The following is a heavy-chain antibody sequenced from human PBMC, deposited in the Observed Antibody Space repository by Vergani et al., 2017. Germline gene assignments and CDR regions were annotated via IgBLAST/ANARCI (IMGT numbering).Heavy chain of an antibody. D-gene: IGHD3-3*01. CDR2: IRSDESRR. Sequence: QVQLVESGGGVVQPGGSLRLSCAASGFTFNSYGMHWVRQAPGKGLEWVASIRSDESRRYYGDSMEGPFTISRDNSKNTLYLQMNSLRAEDAAVYYCAKAYHDFWSGFLRATDVWGKGTTVAVSS. V-gene: IGHV3-30*02. CDR3: AKAYHDFWSGFLRATDV. J-gene: IGHJ6*04. CDR1: GFTFNSYG.